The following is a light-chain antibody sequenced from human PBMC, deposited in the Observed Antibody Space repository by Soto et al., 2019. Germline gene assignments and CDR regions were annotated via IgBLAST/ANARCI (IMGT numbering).Light chain of an antibody. J-gene: IGLJ1*01. Sequence: QSALTQPASVSGSPGQSITISCTGTSSDVGGYNYVSWYQQHPGKAPKLIIYDVSNRPSGVSNRFSGSKCANTASLTISGLQAEDEADYYCSSYTTTSTYVFGTGTKVTVL. V-gene: IGLV2-14*01. CDR2: DVS. CDR3: SSYTTTSTYV. CDR1: SSDVGGYNY.